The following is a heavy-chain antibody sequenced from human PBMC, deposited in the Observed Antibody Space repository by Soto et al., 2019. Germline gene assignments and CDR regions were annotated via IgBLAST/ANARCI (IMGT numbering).Heavy chain of an antibody. CDR3: ARGAECRGYCIKKFTWLDP. CDR1: GGSFSTYA. V-gene: IGHV1-69*06. CDR2: IIPIFDSP. J-gene: IGHJ5*02. Sequence: SVKVSCKASGGSFSTYAFSWVRQAPGHGLEWMGGIIPIFDSPYYAQNFQGRVTIAADRSTSTVYMELSSLTPEDTAVYYCARGAECRGYCIKKFTWLDPWGQGTLVTSPQ. D-gene: IGHD2-8*01.